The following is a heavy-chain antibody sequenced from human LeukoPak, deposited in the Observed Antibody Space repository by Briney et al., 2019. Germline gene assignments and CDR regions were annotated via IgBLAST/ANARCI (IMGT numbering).Heavy chain of an antibody. Sequence: PGGTLRLSCAASGFTFSSYGMSWVRQAPGKGLEWISYISSSGRTTHYADSVKGRFTISRDNVRNSLYLQMNSLRAEDTAVYYCARSFMPLIVVYFDNWGQGTLVSVSS. J-gene: IGHJ4*02. V-gene: IGHV3-48*04. CDR1: GFTFSSYG. CDR2: ISSSGRTT. D-gene: IGHD3-22*01. CDR3: ARSFMPLIVVYFDN.